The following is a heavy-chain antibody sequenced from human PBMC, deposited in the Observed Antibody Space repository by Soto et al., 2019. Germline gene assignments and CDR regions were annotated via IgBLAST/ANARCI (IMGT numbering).Heavy chain of an antibody. D-gene: IGHD3-16*01. CDR1: GGTFSSYA. V-gene: IGHV1-69*06. J-gene: IGHJ6*01. Sequence: SVKVSCKASGGTFSSYAISWVRQAPGQGLEWMGGIIPIFGTANYAQKFQGRVTITADKTTSTAYMELSSLRSEATPVYYCARPWGYYYGRDVWGRGTTVAVSS. CDR3: ARPWGYYYGRDV. CDR2: IIPIFGTA.